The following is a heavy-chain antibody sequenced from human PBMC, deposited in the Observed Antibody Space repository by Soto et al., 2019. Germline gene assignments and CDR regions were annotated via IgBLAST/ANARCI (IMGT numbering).Heavy chain of an antibody. CDR3: AKDRCRYCSGDRCYLFDS. Sequence: QVQLVQSGGGVVQPGRSLTLSCAASGVTFNTYAMHWVRQAPGKGLEWVDIVSYDGSNKYYADSVKGRFTISRDNSKNTRNLQVNRVRTEDTAVYYCAKDRCRYCSGDRCYLFDSWGQGTLVTVSS. CDR1: GVTFNTYA. V-gene: IGHV3-30*18. D-gene: IGHD2-15*01. J-gene: IGHJ4*02. CDR2: VSYDGSNK.